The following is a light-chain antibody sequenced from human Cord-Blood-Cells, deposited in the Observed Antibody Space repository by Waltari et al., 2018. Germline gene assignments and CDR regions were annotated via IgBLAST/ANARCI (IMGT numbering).Light chain of an antibody. CDR1: SSDVGGYNY. Sequence: QSALTQPPSASGSPGQSVTIPCPGTSSDVGGYNYVPCYQQHPGKAPKLMIYEVSKRPSGVPDRFSGSKSGNTASLTVSGLQAEDEADYYCSSYAGSNNFVVFGGGTKLTVL. J-gene: IGLJ2*01. CDR3: SSYAGSNNFVV. CDR2: EVS. V-gene: IGLV2-8*01.